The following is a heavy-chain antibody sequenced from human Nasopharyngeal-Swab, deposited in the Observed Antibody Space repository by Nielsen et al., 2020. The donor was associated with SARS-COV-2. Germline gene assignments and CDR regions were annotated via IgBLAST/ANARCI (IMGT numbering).Heavy chain of an antibody. J-gene: IGHJ4*02. D-gene: IGHD1-26*01. V-gene: IGHV3-15*01. CDR2: IKRKTDGGTT. CDR1: GFTFSNAW. CDR3: TSWEGPH. Sequence: GESLKISCAASGFTFSNAWMGWVRQAPGKGLEWVGRIKRKTDGGTTEYAAPVKGRFTISRDDSKNSLYLQMNSLKSEDTAVYYCTSWEGPHWGQGTLVTVSS.